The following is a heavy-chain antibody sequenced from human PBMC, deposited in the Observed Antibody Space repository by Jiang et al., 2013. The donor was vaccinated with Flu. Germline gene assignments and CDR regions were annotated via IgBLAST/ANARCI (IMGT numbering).Heavy chain of an antibody. CDR1: GDSINSNY. V-gene: IGHV4-59*01. J-gene: IGHJ4*02. CDR3: AGGFLYRTDY. CDR2: IYYIGST. D-gene: IGHD1-26*01. Sequence: TCTVSGDSINSNYWSWIRQPPGKGLQWIGYIYYIGSTNYNPSLKGRVTISLDTSKNQFSLKLSSVTAADTAVYYCAGGFLYRTDYWGQGTLVTVSS.